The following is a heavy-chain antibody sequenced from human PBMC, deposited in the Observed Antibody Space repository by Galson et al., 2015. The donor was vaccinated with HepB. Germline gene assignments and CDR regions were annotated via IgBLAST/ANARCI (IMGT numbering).Heavy chain of an antibody. CDR2: IWADGTDK. D-gene: IGHD3-10*01. CDR1: GFSFRTYA. V-gene: IGHV3-33*01. J-gene: IGHJ4*02. CDR3: ASGTGPMKSYDFGS. Sequence: SLRLSCAASGFSFRTYAMHWVRQAPGKGLGWVAVIWADGTDKYYADSVKGRFTISRDNSKNTLFLDMNSLRAEDTAVYYCASGTGPMKSYDFGSWGQGTLVTVSS.